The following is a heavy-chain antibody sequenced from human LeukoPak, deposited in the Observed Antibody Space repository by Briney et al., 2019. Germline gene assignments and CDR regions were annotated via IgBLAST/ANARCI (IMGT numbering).Heavy chain of an antibody. CDR2: ISSSSSTI. V-gene: IGHV3-48*04. Sequence: GGSLRLSCAASGFTFSSYSMNWVRQAPGKGLEWVSYISSSSSTIYYADSVKGRFTISRDNAKNSLYLQMNSLRAEDTAVYYCARVGMDYDILTGDYWGQGTLVTVSS. CDR3: ARVGMDYDILTGDY. CDR1: GFTFSSYS. J-gene: IGHJ4*02. D-gene: IGHD3-9*01.